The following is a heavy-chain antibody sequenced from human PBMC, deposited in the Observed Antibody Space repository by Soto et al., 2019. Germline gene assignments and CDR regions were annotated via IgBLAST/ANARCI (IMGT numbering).Heavy chain of an antibody. Sequence: GASVKVSCKASGGTFSSYAISWVRQAPGQGLEWMGGIIPIFGTANYAQKFQGRVTITADESTSTAYMELSSLRSEDTAVYYCARESSSRYPYYYGMDVWGQGTTVTVSS. D-gene: IGHD6-13*01. CDR2: IIPIFGTA. V-gene: IGHV1-69*13. CDR3: ARESSSRYPYYYGMDV. CDR1: GGTFSSYA. J-gene: IGHJ6*02.